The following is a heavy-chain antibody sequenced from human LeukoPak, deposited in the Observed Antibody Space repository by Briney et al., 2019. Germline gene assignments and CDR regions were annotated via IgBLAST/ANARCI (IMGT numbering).Heavy chain of an antibody. V-gene: IGHV4-59*08. CDR1: GGSISSYY. D-gene: IGHD2-2*01. CDR3: ARHTSFYFDY. J-gene: IGHJ4*02. CDR2: IYYSGST. Sequence: SETLSLTCTASGGSISSYYWSWIRQPPGKALEWIGYIYYSGSTNYNPSLKSRVTISVDTPKNQFSLKLSSVTAADTAVYYCARHTSFYFDYWGQGTLVTVSS.